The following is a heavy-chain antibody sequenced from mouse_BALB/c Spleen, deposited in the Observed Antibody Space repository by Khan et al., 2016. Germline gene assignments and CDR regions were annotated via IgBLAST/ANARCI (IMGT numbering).Heavy chain of an antibody. CDR2: ISDGGSYT. Sequence: EVELVESGGGLVKPGGSLKLSCAASGFTFSDYYMYWVRQTPEKRLEWVATISDGGSYTYYPDSVQGRFTISRDNAKKNLYLQMSSLKSEYTAMYYGARDRNWYFDVWGAGTTVTVSS. CDR1: GFTFSDYY. V-gene: IGHV5-4*02. J-gene: IGHJ1*01. CDR3: ARDRNWYFDV.